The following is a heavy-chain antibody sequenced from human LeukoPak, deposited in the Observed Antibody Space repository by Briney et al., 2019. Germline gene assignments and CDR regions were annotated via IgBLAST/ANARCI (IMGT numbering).Heavy chain of an antibody. J-gene: IGHJ4*02. D-gene: IGHD4-17*01. CDR1: GGSFSGYY. CDR2: INQAGSEK. V-gene: IGHV3-7*01. CDR3: ARDKSYGDSSDY. Sequence: ETLSLTCAVYGGSFSGYYWSWVRQAPGKGLEWVANINQAGSEKYYAGSVKGRFTISRDNARNSLYLQMNSLRAEDTAVYYCARDKSYGDSSDYWGQGTLVTVSS.